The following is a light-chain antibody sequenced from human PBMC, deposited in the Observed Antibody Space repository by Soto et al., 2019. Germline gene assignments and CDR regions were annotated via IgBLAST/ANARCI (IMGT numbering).Light chain of an antibody. Sequence: QSALTQPASVSGSPGQSITISCTGTSSDIGSYNLVSWYQHHPGKAPQLIIYDVTKRPSGVSGHFSGSKSGNTASLTISGLQAEDEADYYCCSYARSNPFWVFGGGTKLTVL. CDR2: DVT. J-gene: IGLJ3*02. V-gene: IGLV2-23*02. CDR3: CSYARSNPFWV. CDR1: SSDIGSYNL.